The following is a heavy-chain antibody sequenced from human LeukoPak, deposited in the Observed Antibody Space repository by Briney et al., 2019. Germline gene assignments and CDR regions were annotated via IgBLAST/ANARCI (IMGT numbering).Heavy chain of an antibody. D-gene: IGHD2-15*01. CDR3: ARDHWFGYCSGGSCYPFDY. J-gene: IGHJ4*02. CDR1: GFTFSSYG. V-gene: IGHV3-33*08. Sequence: PGRSLRLSCAASGFTFSSYGMHWVRQAPGKGLEWVAVIWYGGSNKYYADSVKGRFTISRDNSKNTLYLQMNSLRAEDTAVYYCARDHWFGYCSGGSCYPFDYWGQGTLVTVSS. CDR2: IWYGGSNK.